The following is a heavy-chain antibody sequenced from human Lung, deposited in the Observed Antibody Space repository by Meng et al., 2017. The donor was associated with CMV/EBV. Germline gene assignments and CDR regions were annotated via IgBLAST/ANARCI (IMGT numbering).Heavy chain of an antibody. D-gene: IGHD5-12*01. CDR3: ARREYNSGYDY. CDR1: GFTFDDYG. J-gene: IGHJ4*01. CDR2: INWNDGST. Sequence: GESLKISCAASGFTFDDYGMSWVRQAPGKGLEWVSGINWNDGSTGYADSVKGRFTISRDNAKNSLYLQMNSLRAEDTALYYCARREYNSGYDYLGQGTLVTVSS. V-gene: IGHV3-20*04.